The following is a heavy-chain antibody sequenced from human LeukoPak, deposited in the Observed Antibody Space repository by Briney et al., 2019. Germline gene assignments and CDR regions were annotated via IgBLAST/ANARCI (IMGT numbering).Heavy chain of an antibody. CDR3: ARVQNCSGGSCPHEGMDV. CDR1: GGTFSSYA. Sequence: ASVKVSCKASGGTFSSYAISWVRQAPGQGLEWMGRIIPILGIANYAQKFQGRVTITADKSTSTAYMELSSLRSEDTAVYYCARVQNCSGGSCPHEGMDVWGQGTTVTVSS. D-gene: IGHD2-15*01. J-gene: IGHJ6*02. V-gene: IGHV1-69*04. CDR2: IIPILGIA.